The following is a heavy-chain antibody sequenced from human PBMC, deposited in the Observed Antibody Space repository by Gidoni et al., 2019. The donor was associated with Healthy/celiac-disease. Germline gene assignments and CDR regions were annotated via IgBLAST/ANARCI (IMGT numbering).Heavy chain of an antibody. CDR2: IYHSGST. J-gene: IGHJ4*01. CDR3: ARDSGSVDY. D-gene: IGHD1-26*01. Sequence: QVQLQESGPGLVKPSETLSLTCTGSGYSISSGYYGGWIRQPPGKGLEWIGSIYHSGSTYYNPSLKSRVTISVDTSKIQYSLKLSSVPAADTAVYYCARDSGSVDYWGHGTLVTVSS. CDR1: GYSISSGYY. V-gene: IGHV4-38-2*02.